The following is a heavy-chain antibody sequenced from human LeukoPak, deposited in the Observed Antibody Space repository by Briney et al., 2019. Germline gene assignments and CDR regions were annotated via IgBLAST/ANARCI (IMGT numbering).Heavy chain of an antibody. CDR3: ARGSTGDYYYYYYMDV. CDR2: IWYDGSNK. D-gene: IGHD7-27*01. CDR1: GFTFNSYS. V-gene: IGHV3-33*01. Sequence: PGGSLRLSCASSGFTFNSYSMHCVRQAPGKGLEWVAVIWYDGSNKYYADAVKGRFTISRDNSNNTLYLQMNSLSAEDTAVYYCARGSTGDYYYYYYMDVWGKGTTVTVSS. J-gene: IGHJ6*03.